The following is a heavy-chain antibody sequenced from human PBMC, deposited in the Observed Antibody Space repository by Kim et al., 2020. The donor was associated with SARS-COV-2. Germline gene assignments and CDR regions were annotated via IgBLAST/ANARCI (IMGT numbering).Heavy chain of an antibody. Sequence: SVKVSCKASGGTFSSYAISWVRQAPGQGLEWMGGIIPIFGTANYAQKFQGRVTITADESTSTAYMELSSLRSEDTAVYYCARDQVVAATYYYYYGMDVWGQGTTVTVSS. D-gene: IGHD2-15*01. J-gene: IGHJ6*02. CDR2: IIPIFGTA. CDR1: GGTFSSYA. V-gene: IGHV1-69*13. CDR3: ARDQVVAATYYYYYGMDV.